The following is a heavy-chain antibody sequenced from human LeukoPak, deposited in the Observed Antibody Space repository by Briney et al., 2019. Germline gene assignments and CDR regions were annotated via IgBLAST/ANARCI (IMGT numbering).Heavy chain of an antibody. V-gene: IGHV3-30-3*01. CDR3: ARAQRSSSSNYYYGMDV. Sequence: GGSLRLSCAASGFTFSSYAMHWVRQAPGKGLEWVAVISYDGSNKYYADSVKGRFTISRDNSKNTLYLQRDRLRAEDSAVYYCARAQRSSSSNYYYGMDVWGQGTTVTVSS. CDR1: GFTFSSYA. CDR2: ISYDGSNK. J-gene: IGHJ6*02. D-gene: IGHD6-6*01.